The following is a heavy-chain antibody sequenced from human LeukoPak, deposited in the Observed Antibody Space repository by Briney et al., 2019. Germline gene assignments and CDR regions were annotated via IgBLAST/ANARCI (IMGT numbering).Heavy chain of an antibody. J-gene: IGHJ4*02. V-gene: IGHV4-59*12. CDR1: GGSMNRYY. CDR2: IYHTGST. CDR3: ARGPPPDFDY. Sequence: SETLSLTCSVSGGSMNRYYWSWIRQPPGKGLEWIGEIYHTGSTNYNPSLTGRVSISVEESKNQFSLRLTSVTAADTAVYYCARGPPPDFDYWGQGTLVTVSS.